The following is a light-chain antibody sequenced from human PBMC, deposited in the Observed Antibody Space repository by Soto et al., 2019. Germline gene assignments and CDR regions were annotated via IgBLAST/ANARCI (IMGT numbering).Light chain of an antibody. J-gene: IGKJ5*01. CDR2: GAS. Sequence: ETVMTQSPVTLSVSPGERATLSCRASQSVSSNLAWYQRKPGQAPRLLIYGASNRATGIPDRFSSSGSGTDFTLTISRLEPEDFAVYYCQQYHGWPITFGQGTRLEIK. V-gene: IGKV3D-15*01. CDR1: QSVSSN. CDR3: QQYHGWPIT.